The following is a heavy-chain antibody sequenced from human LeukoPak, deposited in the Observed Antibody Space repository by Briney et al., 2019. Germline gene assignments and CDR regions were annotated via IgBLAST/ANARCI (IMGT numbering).Heavy chain of an antibody. CDR2: ISSSGSTI. CDR3: ASWAVSDGSADWHDI. D-gene: IGHD3-22*01. CDR1: GFTFSSYE. V-gene: IGHV3-48*03. Sequence: SGGSLRLSCAASGFTFSSYEMNWVRDAPGKGVEWVSYISSSGSTIYYADSVKGRFTISRDNSKNTLYLQMNSLSPEDTAVYYCASWAVSDGSADWHDIWGQGTMVTVSS. J-gene: IGHJ3*02.